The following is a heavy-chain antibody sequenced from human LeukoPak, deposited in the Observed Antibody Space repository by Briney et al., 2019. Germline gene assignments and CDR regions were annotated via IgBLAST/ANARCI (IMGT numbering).Heavy chain of an antibody. V-gene: IGHV4-4*07. CDR2: IYTSGST. Sequence: SETQTLPCTVSGGTISSYYSSWIRQPAGKGLEWIGRIYTSGSTNYNPSLKSRVTISADKSKNQFSLKLSSVTAADTAVYYCARDRVEATEYFEYWGQGTLVTVSS. D-gene: IGHD1-26*01. J-gene: IGHJ4*02. CDR1: GGTISSYY. CDR3: ARDRVEATEYFEY.